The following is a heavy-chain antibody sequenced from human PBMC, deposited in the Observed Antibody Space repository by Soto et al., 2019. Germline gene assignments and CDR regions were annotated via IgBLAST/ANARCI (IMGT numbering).Heavy chain of an antibody. CDR3: ARGYGDDSFDI. CDR2: IIPILGIA. Sequence: ASVKVSCKASGGTFSSYTISWVRQAPGQGLEWMGRIIPILGIANYAQKFQGRVTITADKSTSTAYMELSSLRSEDTAVYYCARGYGDDSFDIWGQGTMVNVS. CDR1: GGTFSSYT. J-gene: IGHJ3*02. D-gene: IGHD4-17*01. V-gene: IGHV1-69*02.